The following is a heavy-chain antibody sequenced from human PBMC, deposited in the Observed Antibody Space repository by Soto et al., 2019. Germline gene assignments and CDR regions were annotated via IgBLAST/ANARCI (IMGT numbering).Heavy chain of an antibody. V-gene: IGHV1-2*02. Sequence: QVQLVQSGAEVKKPGASVKVSCKASGYTITGFYMHWVRQAPGHGLEWMGWINPDSGGTNYAQKFQGRVTMTRDTSISTAYMELSRLRSDDTAVYYCAREGWGSYGSNDYWGQGTLVTVSS. CDR1: GYTITGFY. CDR2: INPDSGGT. D-gene: IGHD5-18*01. J-gene: IGHJ4*02. CDR3: AREGWGSYGSNDY.